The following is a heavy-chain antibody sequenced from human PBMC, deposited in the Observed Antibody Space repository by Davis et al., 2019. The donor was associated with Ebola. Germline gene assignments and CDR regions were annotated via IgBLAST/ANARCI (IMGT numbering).Heavy chain of an antibody. J-gene: IGHJ3*02. CDR1: GFTFSSYW. V-gene: IGHV3-74*01. Sequence: GESLKISCTTSGFTFSSYWMHWVRQAPGKGLVWVSYINSEGKKTSYADSVKGRFTISRDNAKNTLYLQMNSLRVEDTAVYFCAREGAATGWHDPFDIWGQGTMVTVS. D-gene: IGHD6-19*01. CDR3: AREGAATGWHDPFDI. CDR2: INSEGKKT.